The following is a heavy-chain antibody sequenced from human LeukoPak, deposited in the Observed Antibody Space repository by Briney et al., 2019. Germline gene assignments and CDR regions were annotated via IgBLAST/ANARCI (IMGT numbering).Heavy chain of an antibody. CDR1: GYTFNTYG. CDR2: ISPYNGNT. V-gene: IGHV1-18*01. Sequence: GASVKVSCKPSGYTFNTYGITWVRQAPGQGLEWMGWISPYNGNTNYAQKFQGRVTMTTDTSTSTAYMELRSLRSDDTAVYYCARDSGPWGGFDYWGQGTLVTVSS. D-gene: IGHD3-16*01. CDR3: ARDSGPWGGFDY. J-gene: IGHJ4*02.